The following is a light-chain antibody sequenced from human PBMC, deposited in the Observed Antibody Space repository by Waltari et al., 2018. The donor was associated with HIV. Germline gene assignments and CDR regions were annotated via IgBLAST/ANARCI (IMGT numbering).Light chain of an antibody. CDR1: GGDIGVFES. V-gene: IGLV2-14*01. Sequence: QSALTQPASVSGSPGRSITISCTATGGDIGVFESVSWYQHYPSTASQLMIYGVTHRLFGVSSRVAGSKPGDTSSLTISGLRTEDEAEYYCSSYSITKNLLFGGGTTLTVL. J-gene: IGLJ2*01. CDR3: SSYSITKNLL. CDR2: GVT.